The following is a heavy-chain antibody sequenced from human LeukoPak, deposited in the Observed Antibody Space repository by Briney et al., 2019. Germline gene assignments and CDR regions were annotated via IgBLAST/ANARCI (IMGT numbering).Heavy chain of an antibody. CDR2: IYYSGST. J-gene: IGHJ6*02. CDR3: ARHGVLLWFGGDGMDV. V-gene: IGHV4-59*08. CDR1: GGSISSYY. D-gene: IGHD3-10*01. Sequence: SETLSLTCTVSGGSISSYYWSWIRQPPGKGLEWIGYIYYSGSTNYNPSLKSRVTISVDTSKNQFSLKLSSVTAADTAVYYCARHGVLLWFGGDGMDVWGQGTTVTVSS.